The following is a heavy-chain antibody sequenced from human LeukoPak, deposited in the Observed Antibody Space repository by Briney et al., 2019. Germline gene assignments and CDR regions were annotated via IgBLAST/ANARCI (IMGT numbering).Heavy chain of an antibody. V-gene: IGHV3-48*02. CDR3: ARDYVWGSYRYTGGAY. CDR1: GFTFSRYT. J-gene: IGHJ4*02. D-gene: IGHD3-16*02. Sequence: GGSLRLSCAASGFTFSRYTMNWVRQAPGKGLEWVAYISDIGDTIYYGDSVKGRFTISRDNAKNSLCLQMNSLRDEDTAVYYCARDYVWGSYRYTGGAYWGQGTLVTVSS. CDR2: ISDIGDTI.